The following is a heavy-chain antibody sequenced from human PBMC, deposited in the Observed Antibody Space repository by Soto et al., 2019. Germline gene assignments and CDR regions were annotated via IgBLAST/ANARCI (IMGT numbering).Heavy chain of an antibody. J-gene: IGHJ4*02. CDR3: ARHYRTGWYGFDY. D-gene: IGHD6-19*01. CDR1: GGSISSYF. V-gene: IGHV4-59*08. Sequence: SXTLSLTCTVSGGSISSYFWSWIRQPPGKGLEWIGHISDSGNTNYNPSLRSRVIISVDTSKNHLSLKLGSVTAADTAVYYCARHYRTGWYGFDYWGQGTLVTVSS. CDR2: ISDSGNT.